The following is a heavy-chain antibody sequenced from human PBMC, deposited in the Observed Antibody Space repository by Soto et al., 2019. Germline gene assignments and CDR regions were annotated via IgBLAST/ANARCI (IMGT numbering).Heavy chain of an antibody. CDR3: ARVAVPAQEDYYDSSGYDY. J-gene: IGHJ4*02. D-gene: IGHD3-22*01. CDR1: GFTVSSNY. CDR2: IYSGGST. Sequence: GGSLRLSCAASGFTVSSNYMSWVRQAPGKGLEWVSVIYSGGSTYYADSVKVRFTISRDNSKNTLYLQMNSLRAEDTAVDDCARVAVPAQEDYYDSSGYDYWGQGTLVTVSS. V-gene: IGHV3-66*01.